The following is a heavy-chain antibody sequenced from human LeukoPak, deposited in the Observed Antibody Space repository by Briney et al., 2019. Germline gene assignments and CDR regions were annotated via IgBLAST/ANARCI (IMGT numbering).Heavy chain of an antibody. Sequence: HPGRSLRLSCEASGFTFSTYGMHWVRQAPGKGLEWITLIPYDGSNKYYADSVKGRFTISRDNSKNTLYLQMNSLRAEDTAVYYCAKVGVRGATTSVSIDYWGQGTLVTVSS. V-gene: IGHV3-30*18. D-gene: IGHD1-26*01. CDR3: AKVGVRGATTSVSIDY. J-gene: IGHJ4*02. CDR2: IPYDGSNK. CDR1: GFTFSTYG.